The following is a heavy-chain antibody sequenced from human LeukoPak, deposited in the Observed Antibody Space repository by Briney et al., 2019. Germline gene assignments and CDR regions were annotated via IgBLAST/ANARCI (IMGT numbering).Heavy chain of an antibody. V-gene: IGHV3-21*01. Sequence: GGSLRLSCAASGFTFSSYSMNWVRQAPGKGLEWVSSISSGSSYIYYADSVKGRFTISRDNAKNSLYLQMNSLRAEDTAVYYCARDRYCSGGSCYPHYGMDVWGQGTTVTVSS. J-gene: IGHJ6*02. D-gene: IGHD2-15*01. CDR2: ISSGSSYI. CDR3: ARDRYCSGGSCYPHYGMDV. CDR1: GFTFSSYS.